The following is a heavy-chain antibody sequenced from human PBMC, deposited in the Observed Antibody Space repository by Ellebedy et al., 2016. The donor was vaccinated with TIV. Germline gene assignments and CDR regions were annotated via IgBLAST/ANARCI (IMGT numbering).Heavy chain of an antibody. CDR2: ISNSGDTT. CDR1: GFNFGNSA. J-gene: IGHJ4*02. CDR3: AKCRGSEGWY. Sequence: PGGSLRLSCAASGFNFGNSAMSWVRQAPGKELEWVSVISNSGDTTYADSVKGRFTISRDNSKNTLYLQMNSLRAEDTAVYYCAKCRGSEGWYWGQGTLVTVSS. V-gene: IGHV3-23*01. D-gene: IGHD3-10*01.